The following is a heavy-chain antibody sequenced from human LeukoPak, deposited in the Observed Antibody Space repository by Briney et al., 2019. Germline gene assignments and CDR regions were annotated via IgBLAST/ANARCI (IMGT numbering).Heavy chain of an antibody. CDR2: ISGSGGST. J-gene: IGHJ6*02. CDR3: AKAYFSVTTDYYYGLDV. Sequence: GGSLRLSCAASGFTFSSYAMSWVRQAPGKGLDWVSAISGSGGSTYYAESVKGRFTIYRDNSKNTLYMQMNSLRAEDTAVYYCAKAYFSVTTDYYYGLDVWGQGTTVTVSS. D-gene: IGHD4-11*01. CDR1: GFTFSSYA. V-gene: IGHV3-23*01.